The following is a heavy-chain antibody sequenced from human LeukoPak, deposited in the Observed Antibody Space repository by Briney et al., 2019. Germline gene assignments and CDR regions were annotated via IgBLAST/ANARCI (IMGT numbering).Heavy chain of an antibody. CDR3: ARESDFRVSNWFDP. J-gene: IGHJ5*02. D-gene: IGHD3-3*01. CDR1: GGSFSGYY. V-gene: IGHV4-34*01. Sequence: SETLSLTCAVYGGSFSGYYWSWIRQPPGKGLEGIGSIYYSGSTYYNPSLKSRVIISVDTSKNQFSLKLSSVTAADTAVYYCARESDFRVSNWFDPWGQGTLVTVSS. CDR2: IYYSGST.